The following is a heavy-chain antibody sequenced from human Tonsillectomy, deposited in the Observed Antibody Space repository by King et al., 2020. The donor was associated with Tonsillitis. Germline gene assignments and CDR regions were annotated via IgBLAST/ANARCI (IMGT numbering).Heavy chain of an antibody. D-gene: IGHD4-17*01. J-gene: IGHJ4*02. CDR2: INPTGAT. CDR3: ARCRPYGDYCDY. V-gene: IGHV4-61*02. Sequence: VQLQESGPGLVKPSQTLSLTCTVSGGSISSGDYYWISIRQPAGRGLECMGRINPTGATSYNPSIKSRVTMSLDTSKNQSSLKMTSVTATDTAVYYCARCRPYGDYCDYWGQGTLVTVSS. CDR1: GGSISSGDYY.